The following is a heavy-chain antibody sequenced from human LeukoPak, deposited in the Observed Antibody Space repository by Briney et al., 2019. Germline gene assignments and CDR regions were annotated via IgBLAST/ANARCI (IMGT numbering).Heavy chain of an antibody. CDR2: IDPSDSYT. J-gene: IGHJ4*02. D-gene: IGHD4-17*01. CDR3: ARRDYGVDFDY. CDR1: GYSFTNYW. Sequence: GASLKISCQGSGYSFTNYWISRVRQLPGKGLEWMGRIDPSDSYTNYSPSFQGHVTISVDKSISTAYLQWSSLKASDTAMYYCARRDYGVDFDYWGQGTLVTVSS. V-gene: IGHV5-10-1*01.